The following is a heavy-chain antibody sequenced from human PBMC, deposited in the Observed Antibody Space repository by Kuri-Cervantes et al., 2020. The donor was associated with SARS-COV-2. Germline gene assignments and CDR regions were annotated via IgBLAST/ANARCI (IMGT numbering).Heavy chain of an antibody. CDR1: GDSIGSSDW. J-gene: IGHJ4*02. CDR2: MYLPGIA. D-gene: IGHD3-16*01. Sequence: GSLRLSCGVSGDSIGSSDWWSWIRQPPGKGLEWIGQMYLPGIANYNPSLRGRVTISGDKSQSQISLKLISLTAADTAVYYCARNWGFGFDVWGQGTLVTVSS. CDR3: ARNWGFGFDV. V-gene: IGHV4-4*02.